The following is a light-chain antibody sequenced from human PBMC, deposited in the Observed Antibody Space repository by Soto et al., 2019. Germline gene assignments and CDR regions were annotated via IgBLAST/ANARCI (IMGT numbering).Light chain of an antibody. CDR3: QSSDSRLSGPDV. V-gene: IGLV1-40*01. Sequence: QSVLTQPPSVSGAPGQGVTISCTGSSSNIGAGYDVHWYQQVPWTAPKLLIFGTSNRPSGVPDRFSGSKSGTSASLAITGLQAEDEADYYCQSSDSRLSGPDVFRGGTKLTVL. CDR2: GTS. J-gene: IGLJ3*02. CDR1: SSNIGAGYD.